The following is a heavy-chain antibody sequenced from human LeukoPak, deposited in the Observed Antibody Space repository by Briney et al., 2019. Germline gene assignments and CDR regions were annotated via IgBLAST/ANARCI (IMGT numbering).Heavy chain of an antibody. CDR1: GGSISSSSYY. Sequence: SETLSLTCAVSGGSISSSSYYWGWIRQPPGKGLEWIGSIYYSGSTYYNPSLKSRVTISVDTSKNQFSLKLSSVTAADTAVYYCARFVRVAADFDYWGQGTLVTVSS. CDR2: IYYSGST. CDR3: ARFVRVAADFDY. D-gene: IGHD6-13*01. V-gene: IGHV4-39*07. J-gene: IGHJ4*02.